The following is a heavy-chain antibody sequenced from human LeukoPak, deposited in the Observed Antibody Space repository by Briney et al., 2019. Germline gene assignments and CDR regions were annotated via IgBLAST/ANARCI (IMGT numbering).Heavy chain of an antibody. CDR2: MNPNSGNT. CDR3: ARGSSSSAYYYYYYGMDV. Sequence: ALVKVSCKASGYTFTSYDINWVRQATGQGLEWMGWMNPNSGNTGYAQKFQGRVTMTRNTSISTAYMELSSLRSEDTAVYYCARGSSSSAYYYYYYGMDVWGQGTTVTVSS. D-gene: IGHD6-6*01. V-gene: IGHV1-8*01. J-gene: IGHJ6*02. CDR1: GYTFTSYD.